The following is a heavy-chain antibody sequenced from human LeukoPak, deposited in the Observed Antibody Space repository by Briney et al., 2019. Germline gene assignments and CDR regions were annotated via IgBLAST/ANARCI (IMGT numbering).Heavy chain of an antibody. J-gene: IGHJ4*02. CDR2: IRNSGGYT. CDR3: AKTSVGEGRIIGSGYFDN. Sequence: PGGSLRLSCAASGFSFSDYFMSWIRQAPGKGLEWVSYIRNSGGYTNYADSVKGRFTISRDNSKNTLYLQMNSLRAEDTAVYYCAKTSVGEGRIIGSGYFDNWGQGTLVTVSS. D-gene: IGHD2-15*01. CDR1: GFSFSDYF. V-gene: IGHV3-11*03.